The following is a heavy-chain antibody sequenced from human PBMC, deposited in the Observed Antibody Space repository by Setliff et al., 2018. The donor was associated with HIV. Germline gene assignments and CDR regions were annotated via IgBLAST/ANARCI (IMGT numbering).Heavy chain of an antibody. J-gene: IGHJ5*02. Sequence: LSLTCSVSGDSISSGSYYWSWIRLPAGKGLEWIGQIHTTGSTNYNPSLKSRVTISIDTSKNQFSLKLSSVTATDTAVYYCAKRTFGSGRFDPWGQGTLVTVSS. V-gene: IGHV4-61*09. CDR1: GDSISSGSYY. CDR3: AKRTFGSGRFDP. D-gene: IGHD3-16*01. CDR2: IHTTGST.